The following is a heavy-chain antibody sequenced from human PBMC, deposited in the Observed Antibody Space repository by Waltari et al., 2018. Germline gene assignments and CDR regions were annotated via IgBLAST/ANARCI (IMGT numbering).Heavy chain of an antibody. CDR1: GFTFSSYN. CDR2: ISSRRGTI. CDR3: ARHEYGGNGFDY. J-gene: IGHJ4*02. Sequence: EVQLVESGGGLVQPGGSLRVSCVASGFTFSSYNMNWVRQAPGKGLEWVSYISSRRGTIFDADSVKGRFTISRDNAKNSLYLQMNSLRAEDTAVYYCARHEYGGNGFDYWGQGTLVTVSS. D-gene: IGHD2-15*01. V-gene: IGHV3-48*01.